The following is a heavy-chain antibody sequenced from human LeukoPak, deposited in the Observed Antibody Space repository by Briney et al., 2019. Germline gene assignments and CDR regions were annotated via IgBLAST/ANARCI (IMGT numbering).Heavy chain of an antibody. D-gene: IGHD3-10*01. CDR1: GFTFSSYA. CDR3: AKDPEGFGELSQYGMDV. CDR2: ISSNGGST. J-gene: IGHJ6*02. V-gene: IGHV3-64*04. Sequence: GGSLRLSCSASGFTFSSYAMHWVRQAPGKGLEYVSAISSNGGSTYYADSVMGRFTISRDNSENTLYLQMNSLRAEDTAVYFCAKDPEGFGELSQYGMDVWGQGTTVTVSS.